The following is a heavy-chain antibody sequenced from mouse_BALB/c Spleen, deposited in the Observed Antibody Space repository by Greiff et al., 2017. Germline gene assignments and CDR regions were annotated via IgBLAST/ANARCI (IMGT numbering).Heavy chain of an antibody. J-gene: IGHJ3*01. CDR1: GFSLTSYG. CDR2: IWAGGST. CDR3: ARGYYYGYEGFAY. V-gene: IGHV2-9*02. Sequence: VQVVESGPGLVAPSQSLSITCTVSGFSLTSYGVHWVRQPPGKGLEWLGVIWAGGSTNYNSALMSRLSISKDNSKSQVFLKMNSLQTDDTAMYYCARGYYYGYEGFAYWGQGTLVTVSA. D-gene: IGHD1-2*01.